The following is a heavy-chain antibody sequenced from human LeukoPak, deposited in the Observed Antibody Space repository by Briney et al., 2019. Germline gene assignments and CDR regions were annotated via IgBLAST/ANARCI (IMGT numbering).Heavy chain of an antibody. CDR3: ARDRLVRGVSWYYYGMDV. Sequence: HSGGSLRLSCAASGFTVSSNYMSWVRQAPGKGLEWVSVIYSTGNTYYADSVKGRFTISRDNSKNTLYLRMNSLRVEDTAVYYCARDRLVRGVSWYYYGMDVWGQGTTVTVSS. CDR2: IYSTGNT. D-gene: IGHD3-10*01. V-gene: IGHV3-66*01. J-gene: IGHJ6*02. CDR1: GFTVSSNY.